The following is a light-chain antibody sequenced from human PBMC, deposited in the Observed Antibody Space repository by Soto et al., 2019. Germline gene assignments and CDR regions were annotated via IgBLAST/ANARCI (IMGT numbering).Light chain of an antibody. J-gene: IGLJ2*01. V-gene: IGLV3-1*01. CDR3: QAWDRSTLV. CDR2: QDS. CDR1: KLGDKY. Sequence: SYELTQPPSVSVSPGQTASITCSGDKLGDKYACWYQQKPGQSPVLVIYQDSKRPSGIPERFSGSNSGNTATLTISGTQAMDGADYYCQAWDRSTLVFGGGTKVTVL.